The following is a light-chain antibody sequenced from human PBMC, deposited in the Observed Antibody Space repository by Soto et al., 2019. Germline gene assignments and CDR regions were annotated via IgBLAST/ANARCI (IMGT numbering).Light chain of an antibody. V-gene: IGKV3-15*01. CDR1: QSVSSN. Sequence: EIVMTQSPATLSLSPGEGVTLSCRASQSVSSNLAWYQHKPGQAPRLLIYGASTRATGIPARFSGSGSGTEFTLTVSSLQSEDFAVYYCQQHNNWPLYTFGQGTKLEIK. CDR3: QQHNNWPLYT. CDR2: GAS. J-gene: IGKJ2*01.